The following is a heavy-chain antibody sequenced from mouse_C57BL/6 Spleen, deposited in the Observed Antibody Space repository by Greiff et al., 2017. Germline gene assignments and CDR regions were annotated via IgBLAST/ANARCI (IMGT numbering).Heavy chain of an antibody. J-gene: IGHJ3*01. D-gene: IGHD2-3*01. CDR3: ARGDGYYEFAY. CDR2: INPGSGGP. V-gene: IGHV1-54*01. Sequence: VQLQQPGAELVRPGTSVKVSCKASGYAFPNYLIEWVKQRPGQGLEWIGVINPGSGGPHYNEKFKGKATLTADKSSSTAYMQLSSLTSEDSAVDFCARGDGYYEFAYWGQGTLVTVAA. CDR1: GYAFPNYL.